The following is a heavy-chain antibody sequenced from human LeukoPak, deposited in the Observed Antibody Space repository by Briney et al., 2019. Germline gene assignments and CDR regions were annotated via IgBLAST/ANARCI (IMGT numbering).Heavy chain of an antibody. V-gene: IGHV1-8*01. J-gene: IGHJ4*02. Sequence: GASVKVSCKASGYTFTSYDINWVRQATGQGLEWMGWMNPSSANTGYAQRFQGRVTMTRDTSISTAYMELSSLTSEDTAVYYCARGPSYGSGSYNIYGIDYWGQGTLVTVSS. CDR3: ARGPSYGSGSYNIYGIDY. CDR1: GYTFTSYD. CDR2: MNPSSANT. D-gene: IGHD3-10*01.